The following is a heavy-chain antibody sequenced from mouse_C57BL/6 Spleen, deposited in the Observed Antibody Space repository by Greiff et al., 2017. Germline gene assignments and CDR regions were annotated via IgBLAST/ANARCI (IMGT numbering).Heavy chain of an antibody. J-gene: IGHJ3*01. V-gene: IGHV1-69*01. CDR2: IDPSDSYT. D-gene: IGHD1-1*01. Sequence: QVHVKQPGAELVMPGASVKLSCKASGYTFTSYWMHWVKQRPGQGLEWIGEIDPSDSYTNYNQKFKGKSTLTVDKSSSTAYMQLSSLTSEDSAVYYCARGEVNYYGSSSFAYWGQGTLVTVSA. CDR3: ARGEVNYYGSSSFAY. CDR1: GYTFTSYW.